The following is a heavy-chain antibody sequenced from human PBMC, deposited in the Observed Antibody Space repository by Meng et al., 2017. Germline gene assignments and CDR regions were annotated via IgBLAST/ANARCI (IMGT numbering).Heavy chain of an antibody. V-gene: IGHV7-4-1*02. J-gene: IGHJ4*02. Sequence: QVMQSGAELKKPGASVMGSCKASGYTFPSYAMNWVRQAPGQGLEWMGWINTNTGNPTYAQGFTGRFVFSLDTSVSTAYLQISSLKAEDTAVYYCARRYYYDSSGYYFYVFGYWGQGTLVTVSS. CDR2: INTNTGNP. D-gene: IGHD3-22*01. CDR3: ARRYYYDSSGYYFYVFGY. CDR1: GYTFPSYA.